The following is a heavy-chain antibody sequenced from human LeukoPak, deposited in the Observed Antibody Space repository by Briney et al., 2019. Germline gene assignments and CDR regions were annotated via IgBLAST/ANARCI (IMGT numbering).Heavy chain of an antibody. CDR3: VRYGRRANDQPFDV. J-gene: IGHJ3*01. V-gene: IGHV3-7*01. D-gene: IGHD1-1*01. CDR1: GFTFSSYW. Sequence: GGSLRLSCAASGFTFSSYWMMWVRQAPGKGLEWVASIDEDGSETNYVDSVTGRLTVSRDHAKNSLFLQMNSLRAEDTAVYYCVRYGRRANDQPFDVWGQGTMVTVSS. CDR2: IDEDGSET.